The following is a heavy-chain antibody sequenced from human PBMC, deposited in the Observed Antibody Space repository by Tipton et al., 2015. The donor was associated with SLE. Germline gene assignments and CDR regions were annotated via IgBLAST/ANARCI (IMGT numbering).Heavy chain of an antibody. CDR2: IYHSGST. J-gene: IGHJ4*02. Sequence: TLSLTCTVSGGSISSYYWSWIRQPPGKGLEWIGYIYHSGSTYYNPSLKSRVTISVDTSKNQFSLKLSSVTAADTAVYYCASHSSGYHYYFDYWGQGTLVTVSS. CDR1: GGSISSYY. CDR3: ASHSSGYHYYFDY. D-gene: IGHD3-22*01. V-gene: IGHV4-59*04.